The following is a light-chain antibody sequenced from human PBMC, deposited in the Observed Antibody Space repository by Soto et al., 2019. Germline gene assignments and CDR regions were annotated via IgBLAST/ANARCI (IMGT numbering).Light chain of an antibody. CDR2: AAS. CDR3: QQLNTFPIT. V-gene: IGKV1-9*01. CDR1: QGIRSY. J-gene: IGKJ5*01. Sequence: DIPLTQSPSFLSASPGDRVTITCRASQGIRSYLAWYQQSPGRAPKLLIYAASTLQSEVPSRFSGSGSGTEFTLTISSLQPEDFATYYCQQLNTFPITFGQGTRLEIK.